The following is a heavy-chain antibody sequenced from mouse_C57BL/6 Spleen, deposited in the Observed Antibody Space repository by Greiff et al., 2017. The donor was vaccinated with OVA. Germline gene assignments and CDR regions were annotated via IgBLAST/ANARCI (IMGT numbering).Heavy chain of an antibody. D-gene: IGHD2-2*01. CDR1: GYSFTGYY. J-gene: IGHJ2*01. CDR3: ARGALSYGYDGDY. Sequence: VQLKESGPELVKPGASVKISCKASGYSFTGYYMNWVKQSPEKSLEWIGEINPSTGGTTYNQKFKAKATLTVDKSSSTAYMQLKSMTSEDSAVYDCARGALSYGYDGDYWGQGTTLTVSS. CDR2: INPSTGGT. V-gene: IGHV1-42*01.